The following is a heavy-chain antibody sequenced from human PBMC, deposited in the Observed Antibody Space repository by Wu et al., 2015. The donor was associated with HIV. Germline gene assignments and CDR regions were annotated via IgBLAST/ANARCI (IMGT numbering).Heavy chain of an antibody. D-gene: IGHD3-10*01. V-gene: IGHV1-69*05. J-gene: IGHJ4*02. CDR1: GGTFSSYA. Sequence: QVQLVQSGAEVKKPGSSVKVSCKASGGTFSSYAISWVRQAPGQGLEWMGGIIPIFGTANYAQKFQGRVTITTDESTSTAYMELSSLRSEDTAVYYCASMGPYYYGSGSYPPGWGQGNAGHRLL. CDR2: IIPIFGTA. CDR3: ASMGPYYYGSGSYPPG.